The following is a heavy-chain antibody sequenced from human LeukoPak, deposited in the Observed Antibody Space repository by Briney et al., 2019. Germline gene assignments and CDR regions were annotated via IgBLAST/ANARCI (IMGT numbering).Heavy chain of an antibody. CDR1: GFTFDYA. Sequence: GGSLRLSCAASGFTFDYAMSWVRQAPGKGLEWVSGINWNGGSTAYADSVKGRFTISRDNSKNTLYLQMNSLRAEDTAVYYCARDKYYDSSGYQEYFQHWGQGTLVTVSS. D-gene: IGHD3-22*01. V-gene: IGHV3-20*04. J-gene: IGHJ1*01. CDR3: ARDKYYDSSGYQEYFQH. CDR2: INWNGGST.